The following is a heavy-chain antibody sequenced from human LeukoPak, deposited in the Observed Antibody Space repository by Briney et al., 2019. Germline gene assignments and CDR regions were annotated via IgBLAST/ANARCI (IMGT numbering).Heavy chain of an antibody. CDR2: ISGSSSYI. J-gene: IGHJ4*02. D-gene: IGHD3-3*01. CDR1: GFTFSSYS. Sequence: GGSLRLSCAASGFTFSSYSMNWVRQAPGKGLEWVSSISGSSSYIYYADSVKGRFTISRDNSKNTLYLQMNSLRAEDTAVYYCAKSKVRTIFGVVIYYFDYWGQGTLVTVSS. V-gene: IGHV3-21*04. CDR3: AKSKVRTIFGVVIYYFDY.